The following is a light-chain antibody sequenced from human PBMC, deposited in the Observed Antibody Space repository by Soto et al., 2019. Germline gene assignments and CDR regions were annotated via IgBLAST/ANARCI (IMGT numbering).Light chain of an antibody. CDR3: QQYNNWPPIT. CDR2: YAS. Sequence: EIMMTQSPATLSVSPGERATLSCRASQSVSNNLAWYQQKPGQAPRLLIYYASTRATGIPARFSGSGSGTEFTLTISGLQSEDFGLYYCQQYNNWPPITFGQGTRLEIK. J-gene: IGKJ5*01. CDR1: QSVSNN. V-gene: IGKV3-15*01.